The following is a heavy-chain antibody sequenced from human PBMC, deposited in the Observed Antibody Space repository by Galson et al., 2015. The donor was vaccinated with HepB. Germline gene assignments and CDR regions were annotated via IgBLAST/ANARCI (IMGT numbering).Heavy chain of an antibody. J-gene: IGHJ3*02. V-gene: IGHV3-23*01. CDR3: ARWDPSFFGLDI. Sequence: SLRLSCAASGLAFNIDVMTWVRQAPGKGLEWVSAITGSSHITSYADSVRGRFTISRDNSKNTLYLQLSSLRAEDTAVHFCARWDPSFFGLDIWGQGTVVIVSS. CDR1: GLAFNIDV. CDR2: ITGSSHIT. D-gene: IGHD3-3*01.